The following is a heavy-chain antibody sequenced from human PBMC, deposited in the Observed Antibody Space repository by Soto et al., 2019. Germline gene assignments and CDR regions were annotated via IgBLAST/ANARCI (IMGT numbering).Heavy chain of an antibody. CDR2: IKSKTDGGKT. V-gene: IGHV3-15*01. CDR3: TTDAPGNYYDSRFDY. J-gene: IGHJ4*02. CDR1: GFIFSNVW. Sequence: EVQLVESGGGMVKPGGSLRLSCAASGFIFSNVWMSWVRQAPGKGLEWVGRIKSKTDGGKTDYAAPVKGRFTISRDDSKNTLYLQMNSLKTEDTAVYYCTTDAPGNYYDSRFDYWGQGTLVTVSS. D-gene: IGHD3-22*01.